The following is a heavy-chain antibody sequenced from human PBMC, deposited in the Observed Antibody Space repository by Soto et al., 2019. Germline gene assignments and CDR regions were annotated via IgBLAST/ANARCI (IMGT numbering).Heavy chain of an antibody. D-gene: IGHD3-3*01. CDR2: IYSSGNT. CDR1: RGSIRDYY. V-gene: IGHV4-4*07. J-gene: IGHJ4*02. Sequence: SETLSLTCTVSRGSIRDYYWSWIRQPAGKGLEWIGRIYSSGNTNYNPSLKSRVTMSVDTSRNQLSLKFSSVTTADTSVYYCASIGVLSSFDNWDQGALETVSS. CDR3: ASIGVLSSFDN.